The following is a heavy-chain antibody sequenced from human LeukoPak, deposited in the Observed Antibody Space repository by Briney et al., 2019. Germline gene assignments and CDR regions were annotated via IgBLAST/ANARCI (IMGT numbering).Heavy chain of an antibody. D-gene: IGHD3-22*01. CDR3: ARVDDSGYYYFDY. J-gene: IGHJ4*02. Sequence: SETLSLTCTVSGGSISSYYRSWIRQPPGKGLEWIGYIYYSGSTNYNPSLKSRVTISVDTSKNQFSLKLSSVTAADTAVYYCARVDDSGYYYFDYWGQGTLVTVSS. V-gene: IGHV4-59*01. CDR2: IYYSGST. CDR1: GGSISSYY.